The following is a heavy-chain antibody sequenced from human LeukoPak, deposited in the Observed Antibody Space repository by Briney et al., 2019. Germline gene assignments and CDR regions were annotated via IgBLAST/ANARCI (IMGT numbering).Heavy chain of an antibody. Sequence: GGSLRLSCAASGFTFRNYWMSWVRQAPGKGLEWVANIIQDGSEKNYVDSVKGRFTISRDNAKNPLYLQMNSLRAEDTAVYYCARDKAYGDSEDFWGQGTLVTVSS. CDR2: IIQDGSEK. J-gene: IGHJ4*02. V-gene: IGHV3-7*05. CDR1: GFTFRNYW. CDR3: ARDKAYGDSEDF. D-gene: IGHD4-17*01.